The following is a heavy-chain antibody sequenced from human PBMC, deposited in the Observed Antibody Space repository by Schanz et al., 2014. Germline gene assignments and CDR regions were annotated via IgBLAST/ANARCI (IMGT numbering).Heavy chain of an antibody. D-gene: IGHD3-16*01. J-gene: IGHJ4*02. Sequence: EVQLVESGGGLVQPGGSLRLSCAASGFTFGNFFMSWVRQAPGKGLEWVANIKQDGIEKYYVDSVKGRFTISRDNSKNSLYLQMNSLRTEDTALYYCAKEREQIIDYWGQGTLVTVSS. V-gene: IGHV3-7*03. CDR1: GFTFGNFF. CDR2: IKQDGIEK. CDR3: AKEREQIIDY.